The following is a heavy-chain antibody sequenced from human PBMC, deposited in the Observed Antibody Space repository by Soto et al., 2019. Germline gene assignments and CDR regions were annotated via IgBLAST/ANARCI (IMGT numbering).Heavy chain of an antibody. CDR1: GYSFTSYW. V-gene: IGHV5-51*01. Sequence: PGESLKISCEGSGYSFTSYWIGWVRQMPGKGLEWMGVIYPGDSDTRYSPSFQGQVTISADKSISTAYLQWSSLKASDTAMYYCARHTCSSQSCYYYYGMDVWGQGTTVTVSS. D-gene: IGHD2-2*01. J-gene: IGHJ6*02. CDR3: ARHTCSSQSCYYYYGMDV. CDR2: IYPGDSDT.